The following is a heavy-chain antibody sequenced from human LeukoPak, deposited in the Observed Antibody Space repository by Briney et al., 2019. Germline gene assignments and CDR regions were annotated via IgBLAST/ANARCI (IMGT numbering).Heavy chain of an antibody. V-gene: IGHV3-23*01. CDR2: ISGSGGST. CDR3: ALASMVQGVTFDY. J-gene: IGHJ4*02. CDR1: GFTFSSYA. Sequence: GGSLRLSCAASGFTFSSYAMSWVRQAPGKGLEWVSAISGSGGSTYYADSVKGRFTISRDNSKNTLYLQMNGLRAEDTAVYYCALASMVQGVTFDYWGQGTLVTVSS. D-gene: IGHD3-10*01.